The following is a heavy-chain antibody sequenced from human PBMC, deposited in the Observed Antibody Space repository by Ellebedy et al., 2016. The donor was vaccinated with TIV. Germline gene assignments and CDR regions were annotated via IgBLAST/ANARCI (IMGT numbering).Heavy chain of an antibody. CDR2: IYYSGST. Sequence: MPSETLSLTCTVSGGSISSYYWSWIRQPPGKGLEWIGFIYYSGSTYFNPSLKSRVTISVDTSKNQFSLKLTSVTAADTAVYYCARLPYDILTGYLSPAFEFGMDVWGQGTTVTVSS. V-gene: IGHV4-59*08. CDR1: GGSISSYY. D-gene: IGHD3-9*01. J-gene: IGHJ6*02. CDR3: ARLPYDILTGYLSPAFEFGMDV.